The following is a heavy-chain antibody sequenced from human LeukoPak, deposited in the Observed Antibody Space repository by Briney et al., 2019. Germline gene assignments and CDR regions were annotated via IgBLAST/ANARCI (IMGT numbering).Heavy chain of an antibody. V-gene: IGHV4-59*08. D-gene: IGHD6-19*01. CDR3: AKYGNSGWVIDN. Sequence: SETLSLTCTVSGASIGSDYWTWIRQPPGKGLEYIGYIYYTGGTNYNPSLKSRVTISVDTSKNQFSLKMSSVTAADTAVYFCAKYGNSGWVIDNWGQGTLVTVSS. CDR2: IYYTGGT. J-gene: IGHJ4*02. CDR1: GASIGSDY.